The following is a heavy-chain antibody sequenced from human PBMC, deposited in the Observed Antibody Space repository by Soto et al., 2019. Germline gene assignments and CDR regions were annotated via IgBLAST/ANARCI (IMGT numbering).Heavy chain of an antibody. CDR1: GGSISSYY. CDR3: ARDIETYSSSWYFRWXDP. D-gene: IGHD6-13*01. Sequence: KASETLSLTCTVSGGSISSYYWSWIRQPPGKGLEWIGYIYYSGSTNYNPSLKSRVTISVDTSKNQFSLKLSSVTAADTAVYYCARDIETYSSSWYFRWXDPWGQGTLVTVSS. CDR2: IYYSGST. V-gene: IGHV4-59*01. J-gene: IGHJ5*02.